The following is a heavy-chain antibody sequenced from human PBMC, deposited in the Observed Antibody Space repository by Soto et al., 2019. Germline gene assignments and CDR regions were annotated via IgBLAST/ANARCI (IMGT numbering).Heavy chain of an antibody. J-gene: IGHJ6*02. CDR3: ARERTGTKGMNV. V-gene: IGHV1-8*01. Sequence: QVQLVQSGAEVKKPGASVKVSCKASGYTFTSYDINWVRQATGQGLEWMGWMNPNSGKTGYAQKFRGRVTMTRNTSTSKDYMKLSSLGSEDRAVYCWARERTGTKGMNVWGQGTTVTVSS. CDR2: MNPNSGKT. D-gene: IGHD1-1*01. CDR1: GYTFTSYD.